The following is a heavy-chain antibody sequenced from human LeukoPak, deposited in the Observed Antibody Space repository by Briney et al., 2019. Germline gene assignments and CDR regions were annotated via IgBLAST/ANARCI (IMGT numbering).Heavy chain of an antibody. D-gene: IGHD3-22*01. V-gene: IGHV3-7*01. CDR1: GFTLSSDW. CDR2: IKQVGREN. J-gene: IGHJ4*02. CDR3: ARDLKYYYDSSGYFSDY. Sequence: GGCLRPSCAPPGFTLSSDWMSWASQPPGRGRGGVPKIKQVGRENYYVDSVKGRFTISRDNDKNSLHLQMNSLRAEDTAVYYCARDLKYYYDSSGYFSDYWGQGTLVTVSS.